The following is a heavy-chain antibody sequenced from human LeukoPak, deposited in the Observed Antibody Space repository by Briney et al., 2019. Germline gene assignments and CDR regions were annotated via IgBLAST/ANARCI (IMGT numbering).Heavy chain of an antibody. D-gene: IGHD4-17*01. CDR1: GITFRSYG. J-gene: IGHJ5*02. V-gene: IGHV3-30*18. CDR2: ISYDGSHK. Sequence: GGSLRLSCAACGITFRSYGMHWVRQAPGKGLEWVAGISYDGSHKYYADSVKGRFSISRDNSKNTLYLQMNSLRADDTAVYYCAKGARGDTVTSIVGLNWFDPWGQGTLVTVSS. CDR3: AKGARGDTVTSIVGLNWFDP.